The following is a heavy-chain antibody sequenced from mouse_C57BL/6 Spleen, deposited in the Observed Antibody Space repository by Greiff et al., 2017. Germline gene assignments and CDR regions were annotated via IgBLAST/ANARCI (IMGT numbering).Heavy chain of an antibody. V-gene: IGHV1-15*01. CDR3: TRGTTALYFDD. D-gene: IGHD1-2*01. J-gene: IGHJ2*01. CDR2: IDPETGGT. Sequence: VQLQQPGAELVRPGASVTLSCKASGYTFTDYEMHWVKQTPVHGLEWIGAIDPETGGTAYNQKFKGKAILTADKSSSTAYMELRSLTSEDSAVYYCTRGTTALYFDDWGQGTTRTVSS. CDR1: GYTFTDYE.